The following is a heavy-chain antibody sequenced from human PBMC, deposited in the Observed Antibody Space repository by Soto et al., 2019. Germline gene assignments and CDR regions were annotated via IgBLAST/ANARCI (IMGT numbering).Heavy chain of an antibody. CDR3: ARGRYCTTRSCYNHWRCP. V-gene: IGHV1-69*13. J-gene: IGHJ5*02. CDR1: GGTFSSYA. CDR2: IIPIFGTA. D-gene: IGHD2-8*01. Sequence: GASVKVSCKTSGGTFSSYAISWVRQAPGQGLEWMGKIIPIFGTANYAQKFQGRVTITADESTSKAYMELSSLSSEDTALSYCARGRYCTTRSCYNHWRCPWDQHNMVAVAS.